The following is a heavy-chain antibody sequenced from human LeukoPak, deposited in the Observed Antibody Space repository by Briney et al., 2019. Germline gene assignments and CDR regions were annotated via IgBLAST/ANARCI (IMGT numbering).Heavy chain of an antibody. Sequence: GGSLRLSCAASRFTFSNYWMSGVRQAPGKGLEWVANTKQDGSEKYYVDSVKGRFTISRDNAKNSLSLQMNSLRAEDTAVYYCARARYSGSYSGAFDIWGPGTMVTVSS. V-gene: IGHV3-7*04. CDR1: RFTFSNYW. CDR3: ARARYSGSYSGAFDI. D-gene: IGHD1-26*01. CDR2: TKQDGSEK. J-gene: IGHJ3*02.